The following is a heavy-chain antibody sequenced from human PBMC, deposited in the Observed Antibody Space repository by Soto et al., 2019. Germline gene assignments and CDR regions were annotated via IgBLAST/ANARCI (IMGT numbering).Heavy chain of an antibody. Sequence: SVKVSCKTSGGTFSSYAINWVRQASGQGLEWMGGIIPMSGTARSAQKFQGRVTIIADKSTRTVYMELSSLRSEDTAVYYCARDGGIAGFYYFDYWGQGTQVTVPQ. D-gene: IGHD6-13*01. V-gene: IGHV1-69*06. CDR1: GGTFSSYA. CDR3: ARDGGIAGFYYFDY. CDR2: IIPMSGTA. J-gene: IGHJ4*02.